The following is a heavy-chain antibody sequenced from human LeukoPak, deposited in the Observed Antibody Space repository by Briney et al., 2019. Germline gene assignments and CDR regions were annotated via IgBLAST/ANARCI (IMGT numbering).Heavy chain of an antibody. CDR3: AKGGSPYSGSSV. CDR2: ISGSGGST. Sequence: GGSLRLSCAASGFTFSSYAMSWVRQAPGKGLDWVSAISGSGGSTYYADSVKGRFTISRDNSKNTLYLQMNSLRAEDTAVYYCAKGGSPYSGSSVWGQGTLVTVSS. V-gene: IGHV3-23*01. J-gene: IGHJ4*02. CDR1: GFTFSSYA. D-gene: IGHD6-6*01.